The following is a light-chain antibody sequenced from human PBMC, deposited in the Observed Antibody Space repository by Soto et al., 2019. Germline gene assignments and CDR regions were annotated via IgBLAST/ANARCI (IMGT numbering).Light chain of an antibody. CDR1: QSVSSNY. CDR2: GAS. J-gene: IGKJ2*01. V-gene: IGKV3-20*01. Sequence: DIVLTQSPGTLSLSAGERATLSCRASQSVSSNYLAWYQQKPGQAPRLLIYGASSRATGIPDRFSGSGSGTDSTITITGLETGESAVYYSQQSDRSPYTFVQGTKLEIK. CDR3: QQSDRSPYT.